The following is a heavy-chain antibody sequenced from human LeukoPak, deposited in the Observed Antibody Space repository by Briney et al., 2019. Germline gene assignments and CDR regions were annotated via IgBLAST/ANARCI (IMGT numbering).Heavy chain of an antibody. CDR2: INSVGSST. CDR1: AFSLSSYW. V-gene: IGHV3-74*01. Sequence: PGGSLRLSCAASAFSLSSYWMHWVRQAPGKGLVWVSRINSVGSSTSYADFVKGRFTISRDNAKNTLYLQMNSLRAEDTAVYYCTRDPDLSGYSFFDDWGQGTLVIVSS. CDR3: TRDPDLSGYSFFDD. D-gene: IGHD3-22*01. J-gene: IGHJ4*02.